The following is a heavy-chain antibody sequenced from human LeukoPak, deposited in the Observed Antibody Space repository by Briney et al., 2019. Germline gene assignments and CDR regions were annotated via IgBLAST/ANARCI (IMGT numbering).Heavy chain of an antibody. D-gene: IGHD6-19*01. CDR3: ERAAARVSGWYT. J-gene: IGHJ4*02. V-gene: IGHV4-34*01. Sequence: PSETLSLTCAVYGGSFSGYYWSWIRQPPGKGLEWIGEINHSGSTNYNPSLKSRVTISVDTSKNQFSLKLSSVTAADTAVYYCERAAARVSGWYTWGQGTLVTVSS. CDR1: GGSFSGYY. CDR2: INHSGST.